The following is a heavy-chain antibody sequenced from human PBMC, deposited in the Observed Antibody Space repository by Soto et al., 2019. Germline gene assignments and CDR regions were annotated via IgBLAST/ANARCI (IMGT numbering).Heavy chain of an antibody. CDR2: VIPLYNTS. V-gene: IGHV1-69*13. CDR3: ARGDEMTAVTIFEY. J-gene: IGHJ4*02. Sequence: SVKVSCKASGGTFGRFSVSWVRQAPGQGLEWIGGVIPLYNTSNYSLKFQGRVAISADESTSTVFMELRNLRPEGTALYYCARGDEMTAVTIFEYWGQGTLVTVSS. CDR1: GGTFGRFS. D-gene: IGHD4-17*01.